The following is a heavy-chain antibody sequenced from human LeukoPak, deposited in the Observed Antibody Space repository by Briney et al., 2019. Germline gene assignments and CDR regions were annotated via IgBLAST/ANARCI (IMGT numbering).Heavy chain of an antibody. J-gene: IGHJ4*02. CDR3: ARDGGRYYCDSSGYRGVDY. Sequence: SETLSLTCTVSGGSISSYYWSWIRQPPGKGLEWIGYIYYSGSTNYNPSLKSRVTISVDTSKNQFSLKLSSVTAADTAVYYCARDGGRYYCDSSGYRGVDYWGQGTLVTVSS. CDR2: IYYSGST. V-gene: IGHV4-59*01. CDR1: GGSISSYY. D-gene: IGHD3-22*01.